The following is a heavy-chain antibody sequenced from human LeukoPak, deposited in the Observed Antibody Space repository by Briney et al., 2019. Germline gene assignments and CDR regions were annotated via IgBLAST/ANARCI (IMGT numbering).Heavy chain of an antibody. CDR1: GFTFSSYA. D-gene: IGHD3-10*01. Sequence: PGGSLRLSCSASGFTFSSYAMSWVRQAPGKGLEWVSAISGSGGSTYYADSVKGRFTISRDNSKDTLYLLMDSLRAEDTAVYYCAKHYGSGTYYNFPDSRGQGTLVTVSS. CDR2: ISGSGGST. V-gene: IGHV3-23*01. J-gene: IGHJ4*02. CDR3: AKHYGSGTYYNFPDS.